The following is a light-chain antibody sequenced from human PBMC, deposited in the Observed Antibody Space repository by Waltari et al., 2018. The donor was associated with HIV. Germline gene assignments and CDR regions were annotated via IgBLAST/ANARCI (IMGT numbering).Light chain of an antibody. Sequence: SSELTQDPDVSVALGQTLKITCQGDSRSTYYSNWYQQKPGQAPVLVLHDKNSWPSGVPDRFSGSSSGSTASLTITGAQAEDEAVYYCHSRDSSGYSYVFGTGTQVTVL. CDR2: DKN. CDR1: SRSTYY. V-gene: IGLV3-19*01. J-gene: IGLJ1*01. CDR3: HSRDSSGYSYV.